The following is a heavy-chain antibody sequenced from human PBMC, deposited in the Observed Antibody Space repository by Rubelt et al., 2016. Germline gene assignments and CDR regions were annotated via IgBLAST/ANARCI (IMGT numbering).Heavy chain of an antibody. CDR1: GFTFTSSA. D-gene: IGHD6-13*01. CDR2: IVVGSGNT. Sequence: QMQLVQSGPEVKKPGTSVKVSCKASGFTFTSSAMQWVRQARGQRLEWIGWIVVGSGNTNYAQKVQERVTITRDMSTSTAYMGLRSLGSDDTAVYYCARVFSGTSVGWLDPWGQGTLVTVSS. J-gene: IGHJ5*02. V-gene: IGHV1-58*02. CDR3: ARVFSGTSVGWLDP.